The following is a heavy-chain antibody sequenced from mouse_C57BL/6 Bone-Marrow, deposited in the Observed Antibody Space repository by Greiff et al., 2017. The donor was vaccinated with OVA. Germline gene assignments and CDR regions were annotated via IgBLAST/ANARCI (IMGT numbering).Heavy chain of an antibody. D-gene: IGHD1-1*01. CDR3: AKNYYGSRWYFDV. J-gene: IGHJ1*03. V-gene: IGHV2-5*01. CDR1: GFSLTSYG. Sequence: VKLMESGPGLVQPSQSLSITCTVSGFSLTSYGVHWVRQSPGKGLEWLGVIWRGGSTDYNAAFMSRLSITKDNSKSQVFFKMNSLQADDTAIYYCAKNYYGSRWYFDVWGTGTTVTVSS. CDR2: IWRGGST.